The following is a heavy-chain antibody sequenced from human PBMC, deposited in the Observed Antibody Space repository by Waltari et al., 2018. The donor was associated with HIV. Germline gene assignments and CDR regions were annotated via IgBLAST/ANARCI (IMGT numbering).Heavy chain of an antibody. Sequence: QVQLVQSGAEVKTPGASVKVSCKASGYTFTSSDINWVRQATGQGLEWMGWMNPNSGNTGYAQKFQGRVTMTRNASITTAYMELSSLRSEVTAVYFCARGIPAGRYETLTGQDYWGQGTLVTVSS. CDR2: MNPNSGNT. V-gene: IGHV1-8*01. CDR3: ARGIPAGRYETLTGQDY. CDR1: GYTFTSSD. D-gene: IGHD3-9*01. J-gene: IGHJ4*02.